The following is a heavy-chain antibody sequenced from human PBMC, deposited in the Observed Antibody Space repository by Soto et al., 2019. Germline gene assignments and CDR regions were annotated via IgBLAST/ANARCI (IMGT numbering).Heavy chain of an antibody. CDR1: GYTFTSYA. V-gene: IGHV1-3*01. Sequence: ASVKVSCKASGYTFTSYAMHWVRQAPGQRLEWMGWINAGNGNTKYSQKFQGRVTITRDTSASTAYMELSSLRSEDTAVYYCARGLRYCSSTSCSAWWFDPSGQGTRVTVSS. CDR2: INAGNGNT. J-gene: IGHJ5*02. CDR3: ARGLRYCSSTSCSAWWFDP. D-gene: IGHD2-2*01.